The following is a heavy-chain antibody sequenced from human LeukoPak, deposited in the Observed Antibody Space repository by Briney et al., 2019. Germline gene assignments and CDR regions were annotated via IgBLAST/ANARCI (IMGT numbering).Heavy chain of an antibody. V-gene: IGHV3-33*03. CDR2: IWYDGSNK. D-gene: IGHD2-2*01. CDR3: AKGGLGYCSSTSCYPDY. J-gene: IGHJ4*02. Sequence: GRSLRLSCAASGFTFSSYGMHWVRQAPGKGLEWVAVIWYDGSNKYYADSVKGRFTISRDNSTNSLYLQMNSLRTEDTALYYCAKGGLGYCSSTSCYPDYWGQGTLVTVSS. CDR1: GFTFSSYG.